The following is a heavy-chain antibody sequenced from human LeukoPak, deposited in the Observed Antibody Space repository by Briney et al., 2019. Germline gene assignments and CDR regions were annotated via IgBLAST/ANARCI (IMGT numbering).Heavy chain of an antibody. Sequence: ASVKVSCKASGYTFTSYAMHWVRQALGQRLEWMGWINAGNGNTKYSQKFQGRVTITRDTSASTAYMELSSLRSEDTAVYYCARGAPYCSSTSCYPWFDPWGQGTLVTVSS. CDR3: ARGAPYCSSTSCYPWFDP. D-gene: IGHD2-2*01. J-gene: IGHJ5*02. V-gene: IGHV1-3*01. CDR2: INAGNGNT. CDR1: GYTFTSYA.